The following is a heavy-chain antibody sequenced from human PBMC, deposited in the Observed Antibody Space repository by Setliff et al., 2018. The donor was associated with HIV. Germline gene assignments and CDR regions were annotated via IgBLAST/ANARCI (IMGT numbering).Heavy chain of an antibody. J-gene: IGHJ5*02. V-gene: IGHV4-4*09. CDR3: ARQTYYYDNSGHNWFDP. CDR2: INTSGTA. CDR1: GGSISSYY. Sequence: LSLTCTVSGGSISSYYWSWIRQPPGKGLEWIGYINTSGTANYNPSLRSRVTISVDTSKNQFSLKLSSVTAADTAVYFCARQTYYYDNSGHNWFDPWGQGTLVTVS. D-gene: IGHD3-22*01.